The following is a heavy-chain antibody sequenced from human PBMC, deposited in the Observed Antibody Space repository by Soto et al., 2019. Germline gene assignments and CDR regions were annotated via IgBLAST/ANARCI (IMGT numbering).Heavy chain of an antibody. J-gene: IGHJ6*02. CDR2: INHSGST. CDR3: AGGRRDYCIRLYYYGMDV. V-gene: IGHV4-34*01. CDR1: GGSFSGYY. D-gene: IGHD4-4*01. Sequence: PSETLSLTCAVYGGSFSGYYWSWIRQPPGKGLEWIGEINHSGSTNYNPSLKSRVTISVDTSKNQFSLKLSSVTAADTAVYYCAGGRRDYCIRLYYYGMDVWGQGTTVTVSS.